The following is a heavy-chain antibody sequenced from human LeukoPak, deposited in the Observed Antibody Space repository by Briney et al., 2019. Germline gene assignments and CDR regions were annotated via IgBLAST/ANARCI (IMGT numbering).Heavy chain of an antibody. V-gene: IGHV4-34*01. Sequence: PSETLSLTCAVYGGCFSGYYWSWIRQPPGKGLEWIGEINHSGSTNYNPSLKSRVTISVDTSKNQFSLKLSSVTAADTAVYYCARPRDGSGSSFDYWGQGTLVTVSS. CDR3: ARPRDGSGSSFDY. J-gene: IGHJ4*02. D-gene: IGHD3-10*01. CDR2: INHSGST. CDR1: GGCFSGYY.